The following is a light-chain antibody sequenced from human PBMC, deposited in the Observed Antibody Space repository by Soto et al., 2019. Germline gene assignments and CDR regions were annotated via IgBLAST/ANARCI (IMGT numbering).Light chain of an antibody. J-gene: IGLJ1*01. CDR2: DVA. Sequence: QSALTQPASVSGSPGQSITISCTGTSSDVGGYNYVSWYQQHPGKAPKLMIYDVATRPSGVSNRFSGSKSGSTASLIISSLQTEDEADYYCVSFTSSTTYVFGSGTKLTVL. CDR3: VSFTSSTTYV. CDR1: SSDVGGYNY. V-gene: IGLV2-14*01.